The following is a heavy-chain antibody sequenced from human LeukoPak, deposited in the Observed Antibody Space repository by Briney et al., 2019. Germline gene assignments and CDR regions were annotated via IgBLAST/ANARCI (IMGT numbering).Heavy chain of an antibody. J-gene: IGHJ5*02. V-gene: IGHV3-74*01. CDR1: GFTFSRYW. CDR3: ATAGGDGSRMGFDP. Sequence: GGSLRLSCADSGFTFSRYWMHWVRQTPGKGLVWVSCISADGSVARYADSVKGRFTISRDNTKSTLYLQMHSLRAEDTAVYYCATAGGDGSRMGFDPWGQGTLVTVSS. D-gene: IGHD2-15*01. CDR2: ISADGSVA.